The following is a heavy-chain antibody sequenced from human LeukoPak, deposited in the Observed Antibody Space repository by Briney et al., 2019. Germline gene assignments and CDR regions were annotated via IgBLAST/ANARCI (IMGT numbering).Heavy chain of an antibody. D-gene: IGHD6-13*01. CDR1: GFTFDDYA. CDR3: AKDKSRFPHDAFDI. Sequence: PGGSLRLSCAASGFTFDDYAMHWVRQAPGKGLEWVSGISWNSGSIGYADSVKGRFTISRDNAKNSLYLQMNSLRAEDTALYYCAKDKSRFPHDAFDIWGQGTMVTVSS. J-gene: IGHJ3*02. V-gene: IGHV3-9*01. CDR2: ISWNSGSI.